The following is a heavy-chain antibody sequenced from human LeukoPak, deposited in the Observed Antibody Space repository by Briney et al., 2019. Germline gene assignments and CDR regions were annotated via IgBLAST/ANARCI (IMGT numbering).Heavy chain of an antibody. CDR2: IIPIFGTA. J-gene: IGHJ5*02. D-gene: IGHD6-13*01. CDR3: ARGPPGSSPWNWFDP. CDR1: GGTFISYA. V-gene: IGHV1-69*13. Sequence: AVKVSCKASGGTFISYAISWVRQAPGQGLEWMGGIIPIFGTANYAQKFQGRVTITADESTSTAYMELSSLRSEDTAVYYCARGPPGSSPWNWFDPWGQGTLVTVSS.